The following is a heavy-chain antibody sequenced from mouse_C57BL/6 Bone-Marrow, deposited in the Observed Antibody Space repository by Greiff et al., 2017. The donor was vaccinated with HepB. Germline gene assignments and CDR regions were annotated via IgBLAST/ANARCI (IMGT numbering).Heavy chain of an antibody. CDR1: GYTFTSYW. Sequence: QVQLQQPGAELVMPGASVKLSCKASGYTFTSYWMHWVKQRPGQGLEWIGEIDPSDSYTNYNQKFKGKSTLTVDKSSSTAYMELRSLTSEDSAVYYCARGGVTTAVFDYWGQGTTLTVSS. V-gene: IGHV1-69*01. CDR2: IDPSDSYT. J-gene: IGHJ2*01. CDR3: ARGGVTTAVFDY. D-gene: IGHD2-2*01.